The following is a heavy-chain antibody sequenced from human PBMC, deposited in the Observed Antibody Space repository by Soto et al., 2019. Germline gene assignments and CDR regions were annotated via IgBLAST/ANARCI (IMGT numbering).Heavy chain of an antibody. J-gene: IGHJ6*02. CDR2: IDPSDSYT. D-gene: IGHD3-22*01. V-gene: IGHV5-10-1*01. Sequence: PGESLKISCKGSGYSFTSYWISWVRQMPGKGLEWMGRIDPSDSYTNYSPSFQGHVTISADRSISTAYLQWSSLKASDTAMYYCAVYYDSSGYEGMDVWGQGTTVTVSS. CDR3: AVYYDSSGYEGMDV. CDR1: GYSFTSYW.